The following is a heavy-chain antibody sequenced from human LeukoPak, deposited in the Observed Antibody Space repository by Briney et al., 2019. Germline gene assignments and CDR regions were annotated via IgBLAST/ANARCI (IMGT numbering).Heavy chain of an antibody. CDR3: ARESESSGWYDY. D-gene: IGHD6-19*01. CDR1: GFMSHDYA. V-gene: IGHV3-43*02. CDR2: ISGDGGST. Sequence: QSGGSLRLSCAGPGFMSHDYAIHWVRQAPGKGLEWVSLISGDGGSTFYADSVKGRFTISRDNSKNSLYLQMNSLRSDDTALYYCARESESSGWYDYWGQGTLVTVSS. J-gene: IGHJ4*02.